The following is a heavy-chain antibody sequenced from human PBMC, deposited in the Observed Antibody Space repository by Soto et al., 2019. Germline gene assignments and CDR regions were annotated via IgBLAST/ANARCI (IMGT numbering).Heavy chain of an antibody. V-gene: IGHV1-3*01. D-gene: IGHD6-19*01. J-gene: IGHJ5*02. CDR3: ASDHSRGWQREGWFDP. CDR2: INAGNGNT. CDR1: GYTFTSYA. Sequence: QVQLVQSGAEVKKPGASVKVSCKASGYTFTSYAMHWVRQAPGQRLEWMGWINAGNGNTKYSQKFQGRVTITRDTSASTAYMELSSLRSEDTAVYYCASDHSRGWQREGWFDPWGQGTLVTVSS.